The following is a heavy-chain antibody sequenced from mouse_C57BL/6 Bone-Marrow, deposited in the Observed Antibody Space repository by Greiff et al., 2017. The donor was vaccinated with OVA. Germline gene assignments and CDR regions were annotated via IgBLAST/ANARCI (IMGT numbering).Heavy chain of an antibody. CDR2: IDPANGNT. J-gene: IGHJ2*01. CDR3: AKNWGVYY. CDR1: GFTIKNTY. D-gene: IGHD4-1*01. V-gene: IGHV14-3*01. Sequence: EVQLQQSVAELVRPGASVKLSCTASGFTIKNTYMHWVKQRPEQGLEWIGRIDPANGNTKYAPQFQGKATITADTSSNTAYLQLSSLTSVDPSIYYCAKNWGVYYWGQGTTLTVSS.